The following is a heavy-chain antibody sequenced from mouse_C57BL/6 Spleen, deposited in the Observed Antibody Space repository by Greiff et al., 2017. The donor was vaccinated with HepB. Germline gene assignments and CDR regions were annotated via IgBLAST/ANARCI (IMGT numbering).Heavy chain of an antibody. CDR3: ARALNTVRYAMDY. V-gene: IGHV1-81*01. Sequence: VKLMESGAELARPGASVKLSCKASGYTFTSYGISWVKQRTGQGLEWIGEIYPRSGNTYYNEKFTGKATLTADKSSSTAYMELRSLTAEDSAVYFCARALNTVRYAMDYWGQGTSVTVSS. CDR1: GYTFTSYG. J-gene: IGHJ4*01. CDR2: IYPRSGNT. D-gene: IGHD1-1*01.